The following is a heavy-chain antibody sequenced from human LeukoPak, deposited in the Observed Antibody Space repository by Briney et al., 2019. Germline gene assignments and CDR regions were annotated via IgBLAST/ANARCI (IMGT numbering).Heavy chain of an antibody. CDR1: GDSVRSGGYY. CDR3: ARVYGDYPSYFDL. CDR2: IYYSGRT. J-gene: IGHJ4*02. D-gene: IGHD4-17*01. V-gene: IGHV4-31*03. Sequence: SETLSLTCTVSGDSVRSGGYYWSWVRQHPGKGLEWIGYIYYSGRTYYNTSLKSRLTTSADTSKNQFSLKMSSVTAADTAVYYCARVYGDYPSYFDLWGQGTLVAVSS.